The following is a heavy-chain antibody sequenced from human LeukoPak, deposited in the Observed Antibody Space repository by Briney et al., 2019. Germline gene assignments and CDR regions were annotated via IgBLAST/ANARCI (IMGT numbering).Heavy chain of an antibody. CDR1: GFTVSSNY. CDR3: ARNTQGYGSGSYYPNYYMDV. V-gene: IGHV3-21*01. J-gene: IGHJ6*03. D-gene: IGHD3-10*01. Sequence: PGGSLRLSCAASGFTVSSNYMSWVRQAPGKGLEWVSSISSSSSYIYYADSVKGRFTISRDNAKNTLYLQMNSLRAEDTAVYYCARNTQGYGSGSYYPNYYMDVWGKGTTVTISS. CDR2: ISSSSSYI.